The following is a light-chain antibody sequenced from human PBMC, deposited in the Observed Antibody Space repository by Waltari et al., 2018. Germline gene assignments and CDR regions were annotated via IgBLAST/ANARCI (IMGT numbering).Light chain of an antibody. CDR3: QLYDHDRPGLT. CDR1: QDIRNH. J-gene: IGKJ4*01. CDR2: DAS. V-gene: IGKV1-33*01. Sequence: DIQMTQFPSSLSAAVGDRVIISCQASQDIRNHLNWYQQQPGKAPKLLIYDASNLETGVPSRFSGSGFGTDFTFIINSLQPEDIATYYCQLYDHDRPGLTCGGGTQV.